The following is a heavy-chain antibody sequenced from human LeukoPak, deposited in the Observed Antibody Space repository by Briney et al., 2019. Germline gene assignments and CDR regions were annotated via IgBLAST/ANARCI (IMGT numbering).Heavy chain of an antibody. CDR3: ARGYTIFGVVIPSYYYYYMDV. CDR1: GFTSGTSW. V-gene: IGHV3-7*01. CDR2: INQDGSAQ. D-gene: IGHD3-3*01. J-gene: IGHJ6*03. Sequence: GGSLRLSCAASGFTSGTSWMSWVRQAPGKGLEWVANINQDGSAQYYVDSVKGRFTISRDNAKNTLYLQMNSLRAEDTAVYYCARGYTIFGVVIPSYYYYYMDVWGKGTTVTVSS.